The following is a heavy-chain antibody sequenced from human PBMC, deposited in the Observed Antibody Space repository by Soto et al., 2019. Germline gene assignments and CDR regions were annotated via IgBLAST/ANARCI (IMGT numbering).Heavy chain of an antibody. CDR2: INSDGSST. Sequence: EVQLVESGGGLVQPGGSLRLSCAASGFTFSSYWMHWVRQAPGKGLVWVSRINSDGSSTSYADSVKGRFTISRDNAKNTLYLQMNSLRAEDTAVYYCARGGAAISYYYYYGMDVWGQGTTVTVSS. CDR3: ARGGAAISYYYYYGMDV. CDR1: GFTFSSYW. J-gene: IGHJ6*02. D-gene: IGHD2-2*01. V-gene: IGHV3-74*01.